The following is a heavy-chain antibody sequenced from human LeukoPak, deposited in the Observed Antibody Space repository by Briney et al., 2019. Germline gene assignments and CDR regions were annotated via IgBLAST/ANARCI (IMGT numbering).Heavy chain of an antibody. V-gene: IGHV4-39*01. J-gene: IGHJ4*02. D-gene: IGHD3-10*01. Sequence: SGTLSLTCTVSGGSIRSGTFYWGWIRQPPGKGLEWIGSIHYSGSTYYNPSLKSRVTISVDTSKNQFSLSLSSVTAADTAVYYCARLTGLLFLDYWGQGTLVTVSS. CDR3: ARLTGLLFLDY. CDR1: GGSIRSGTFY. CDR2: IHYSGST.